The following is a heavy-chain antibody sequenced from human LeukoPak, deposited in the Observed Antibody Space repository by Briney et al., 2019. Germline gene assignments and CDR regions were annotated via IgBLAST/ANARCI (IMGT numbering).Heavy chain of an antibody. Sequence: GASVKVSCKASGYTFTGYYMHWVRQAPGQGLEWMGWINPNSGGTNYAQKFQGRVTMTRDTSTSTVYMELSSLRSEDTAVYYCARVGSGWYNWFDPWGQGTLVTVSS. J-gene: IGHJ5*02. CDR2: INPNSGGT. D-gene: IGHD6-19*01. CDR3: ARVGSGWYNWFDP. CDR1: GYTFTGYY. V-gene: IGHV1-2*02.